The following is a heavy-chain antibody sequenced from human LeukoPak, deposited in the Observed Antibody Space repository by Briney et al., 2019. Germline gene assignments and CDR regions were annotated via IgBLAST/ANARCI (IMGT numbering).Heavy chain of an antibody. D-gene: IGHD6-19*01. Sequence: SETLSLTCAVYGGSFSGYYWSWIRQPPGKGLEWIGEINHSGSTNYNPSLKSRVTIPVDTSKNQFSLKLSSVTAADTAVYYCASTNGPPYSSGWYYFDYWGQGTLVTVSS. V-gene: IGHV4-34*01. CDR2: INHSGST. CDR3: ASTNGPPYSSGWYYFDY. J-gene: IGHJ4*02. CDR1: GGSFSGYY.